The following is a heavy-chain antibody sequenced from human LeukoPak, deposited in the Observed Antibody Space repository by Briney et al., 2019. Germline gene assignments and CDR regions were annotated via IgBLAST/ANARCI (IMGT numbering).Heavy chain of an antibody. CDR1: GFTFSSYD. D-gene: IGHD6-19*01. V-gene: IGHV3-30*03. Sequence: GRSLRLSCAASGFTFSSYDMHWVRQAPGKGLEWVTVISYDGSNKYYGDSVKGRFTISRDNSKNTLYLKMNSLRAEDTAVYYCARDLRIAVAGTRGYYGMDVWGQGTTVTVSS. J-gene: IGHJ6*02. CDR2: ISYDGSNK. CDR3: ARDLRIAVAGTRGYYGMDV.